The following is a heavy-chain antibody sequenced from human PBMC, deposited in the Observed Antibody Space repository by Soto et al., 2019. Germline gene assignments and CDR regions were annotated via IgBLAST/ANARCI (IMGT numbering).Heavy chain of an antibody. CDR1: GFTFSDYY. D-gene: IGHD5-12*01. J-gene: IGHJ4*02. Sequence: QVQLVESGGGLVKPGGALRLSCAASGFTFSDYYMSWIRQAPGKGLEWVSYISNSINYRNYADSGRGRFTISRDNGKNSLFLQLNSLRAEDTAVYYCARDSVGNGYSGFASWGQGTLVIVSS. CDR3: ARDSVGNGYSGFAS. V-gene: IGHV3-11*06. CDR2: ISNSINYR.